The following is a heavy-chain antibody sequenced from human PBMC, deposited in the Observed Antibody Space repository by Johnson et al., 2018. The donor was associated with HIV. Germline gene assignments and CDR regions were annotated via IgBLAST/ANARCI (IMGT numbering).Heavy chain of an antibody. D-gene: IGHD3-22*01. J-gene: IGHJ3*02. CDR2: IYSGGST. CDR1: GFTVSSNY. V-gene: IGHV3-53*01. Sequence: VQLVESGGGLIQPGGSLRLSCAASGFTVSSNYMSWVRQAPGKGLEWVSVIYSGGSTYYADSVQGRFSISRDTARNTMYVQMNRLRSEDTAVYYCARERDYYDSSGYWVDAFDIWCQGTMVTVSS. CDR3: ARERDYYDSSGYWVDAFDI.